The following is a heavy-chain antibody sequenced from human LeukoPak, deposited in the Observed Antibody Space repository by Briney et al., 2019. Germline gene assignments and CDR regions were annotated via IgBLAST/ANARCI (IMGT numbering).Heavy chain of an antibody. Sequence: PGGSLRLSCAASGFTFSNYAMAWVRQAPGKGLERVSAISNNGGYTYYADSVQGRFTISRDNSKSTLCLQMNSLRAEDTAVYYCAKQLGYCSDGSCYFPYWGQGTLVTVSS. CDR3: AKQLGYCSDGSCYFPY. D-gene: IGHD2-15*01. CDR2: ISNNGGYT. V-gene: IGHV3-23*01. CDR1: GFTFSNYA. J-gene: IGHJ4*02.